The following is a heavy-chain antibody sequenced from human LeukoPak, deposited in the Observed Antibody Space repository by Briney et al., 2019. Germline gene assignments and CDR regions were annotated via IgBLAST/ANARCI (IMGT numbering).Heavy chain of an antibody. D-gene: IGHD6-19*01. CDR1: GFTFSSYW. J-gene: IGHJ4*02. V-gene: IGHV3-30*02. Sequence: GGSLRLSCAASGFTFSSYWMSWVRQAPGKGLEWVAFIRNDGSNKYYADSVKGRFTISRDNSKNTLYLQMNSLRAEDTAVYYCAKVGSGWYGTLDYWGQGTLVTVSS. CDR3: AKVGSGWYGTLDY. CDR2: IRNDGSNK.